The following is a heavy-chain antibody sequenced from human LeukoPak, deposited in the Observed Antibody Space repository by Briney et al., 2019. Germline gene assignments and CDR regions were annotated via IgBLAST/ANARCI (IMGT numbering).Heavy chain of an antibody. CDR1: GGTFSSYA. J-gene: IGHJ1*01. V-gene: IGHV1-69*04. Sequence: GASVKVSCKASGGTFSSYAISWVRQAPGQGLEWMGRIIPILGIANYAQKFQGRVTITADKSTSTAYMELSSLRSEDTAVYYCARDGNDYYDSSGYYYTEYFQHWGQGTLVTVSS. CDR3: ARDGNDYYDSSGYYYTEYFQH. D-gene: IGHD3-22*01. CDR2: IIPILGIA.